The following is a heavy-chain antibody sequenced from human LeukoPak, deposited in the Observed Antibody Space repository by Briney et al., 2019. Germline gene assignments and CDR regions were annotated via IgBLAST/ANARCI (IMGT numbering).Heavy chain of an antibody. V-gene: IGHV4-39*01. J-gene: IGHJ4*02. CDR3: ARLDSNYYDSSGYFDY. CDR1: GGSISSSSYY. D-gene: IGHD3-22*01. Sequence: PSETLSLTCTVSGGSISSSSYYWGWIRQPPGKGLEWIGSIYYSGSTYYSPFLKSRVTISVDTSKNQFSLKLSSVTAADTAVYYCARLDSNYYDSSGYFDYWGQGTLVTVSS. CDR2: IYYSGST.